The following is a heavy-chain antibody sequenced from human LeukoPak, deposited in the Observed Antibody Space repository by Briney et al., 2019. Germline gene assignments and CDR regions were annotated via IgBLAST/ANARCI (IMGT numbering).Heavy chain of an antibody. CDR2: INQDVSEK. CDR1: GFTFSNYG. J-gene: IGHJ4*02. V-gene: IGHV3-7*01. CDR3: AREGLRFLEWSSSSFDY. D-gene: IGHD3-3*01. Sequence: QSGGSLRLSCAASGFTFSNYGMSWVRQGPGKGLEWVANINQDVSEKYYVASVKGRFSISRDHTKNSLYLQLNSLTAEDTAVYYCAREGLRFLEWSSSSFDYWGLGTLVTLSS.